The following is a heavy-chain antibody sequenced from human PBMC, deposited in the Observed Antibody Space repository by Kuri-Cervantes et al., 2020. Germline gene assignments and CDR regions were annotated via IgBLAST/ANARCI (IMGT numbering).Heavy chain of an antibody. CDR3: ATRPVLLWFGDAFDI. CDR2: IKQDGSEK. Sequence: GESLKISCAASGFTFSSYWMSWVRQAPGKGLEWVANIKQDGSEKYYADSVKGRFTISRDNSKNTLYLQMNSLRAEDTAVYYCATRPVLLWFGDAFDIWGQGTMVTVSS. CDR1: GFTFSSYW. D-gene: IGHD3-10*01. J-gene: IGHJ3*02. V-gene: IGHV3-7*01.